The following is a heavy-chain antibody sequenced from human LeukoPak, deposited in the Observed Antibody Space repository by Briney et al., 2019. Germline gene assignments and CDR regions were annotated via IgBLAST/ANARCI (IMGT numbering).Heavy chain of an antibody. CDR3: TRETSSRYFDY. V-gene: IGHV1-8*03. Sequence: GWMNPNSGRTGYAQNFQGRITITRNTSISTAYMELSSLRSEDTAVYYCTRETSSRYFDYWGQGTLVTVSS. J-gene: IGHJ4*02. CDR2: MNPNSGRT.